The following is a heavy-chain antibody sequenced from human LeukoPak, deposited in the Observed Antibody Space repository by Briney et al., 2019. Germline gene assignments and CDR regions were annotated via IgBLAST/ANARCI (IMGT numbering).Heavy chain of an antibody. D-gene: IGHD4-17*01. Sequence: PGESLKISCKGSGYSFTSYWIGWVRQMPGKGLEWMGIIYPGDSDTRYSPSFQGQVTISADKSISTAYLQWSSLKASDTAMYYCARLRAGYGDYKRYYYGMDVWGKGTTVTVSS. V-gene: IGHV5-51*01. J-gene: IGHJ6*04. CDR1: GYSFTSYW. CDR2: IYPGDSDT. CDR3: ARLRAGYGDYKRYYYGMDV.